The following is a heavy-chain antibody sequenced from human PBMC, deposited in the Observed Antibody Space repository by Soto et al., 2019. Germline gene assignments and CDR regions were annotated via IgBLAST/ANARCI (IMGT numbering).Heavy chain of an antibody. CDR3: ATDQSSGWYVGWFDP. D-gene: IGHD6-19*01. J-gene: IGHJ5*02. CDR2: FDPEDGET. Sequence: ASVKVSCKVSGYTLTELSMHWVRQAPGKGLEWMGGFDPEDGETIYAQKYQGRDTMTEDTSTDTAYMELISLRSEDTALYYCATDQSSGWYVGWFDPWGQGTLVTVSS. CDR1: GYTLTELS. V-gene: IGHV1-24*01.